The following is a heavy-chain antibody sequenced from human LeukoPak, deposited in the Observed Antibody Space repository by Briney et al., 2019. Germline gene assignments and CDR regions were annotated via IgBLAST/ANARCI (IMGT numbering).Heavy chain of an antibody. CDR2: ISSSGNTI. J-gene: IGHJ4*02. CDR3: ARDLVPAAMIRSPYRTDLDY. Sequence: GGSLRLSCAASGFTFSSHGMNWVRQAPGKGLEWVSYISSSGNTIYYADSVKGRFTISRDNAKNSLYLQMNSLRAEDTAVYYCARDLVPAAMIRSPYRTDLDYWGQGTLVTVSS. D-gene: IGHD2-2*01. CDR1: GFTFSSHG. V-gene: IGHV3-48*04.